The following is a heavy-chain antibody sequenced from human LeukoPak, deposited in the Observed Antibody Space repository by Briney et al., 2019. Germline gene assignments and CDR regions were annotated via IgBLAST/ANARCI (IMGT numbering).Heavy chain of an antibody. V-gene: IGHV3-21*01. CDR3: AKSLSSSWPRLFGPAFDY. CDR1: GFTFGSYS. Sequence: GGSLRLSCAASGFTFGSYSMNWVRQAPGKGLEWVSSISSSSSYIYYADSVKGRFTISRDNAKNSLYLQMNSLRAEDTAVYYCAKSLSSSWPRLFGPAFDYWGQGTLVTVSS. CDR2: ISSSSSYI. D-gene: IGHD6-13*01. J-gene: IGHJ4*02.